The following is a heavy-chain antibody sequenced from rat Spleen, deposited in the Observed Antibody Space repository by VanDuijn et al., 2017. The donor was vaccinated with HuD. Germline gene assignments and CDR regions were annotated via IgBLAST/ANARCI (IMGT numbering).Heavy chain of an antibody. CDR1: GFTFSNYY. D-gene: IGHD1-7*01. CDR3: ARLDTMGTISYDVMDA. Sequence: EVQLGESGGGLVQPGRSLKLSCAASGFTFSNYYMAWVRQAPTKGLEWVASISICGGNTFYRDSVKGRFTISRDDATRTLYLQMDSLRSEDTATYYCARLDTMGTISYDVMDAWGQGASVTVSS. CDR2: ISICGGNT. J-gene: IGHJ4*01. V-gene: IGHV5-25*01.